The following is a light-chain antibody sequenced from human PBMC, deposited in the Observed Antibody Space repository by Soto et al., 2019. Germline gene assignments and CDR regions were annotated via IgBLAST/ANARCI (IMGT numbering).Light chain of an antibody. Sequence: SPPTLSLSPGVRATLSCRTSLSVSNYLAWYQQKPGQAPRLLIYDASNRASGIPARFTGSGSGTDFNLTISTLEPEDFAVYYCQQRQYWPPITFGQGTRLEIK. CDR1: LSVSNY. CDR3: QQRQYWPPIT. CDR2: DAS. J-gene: IGKJ5*01. V-gene: IGKV3-11*01.